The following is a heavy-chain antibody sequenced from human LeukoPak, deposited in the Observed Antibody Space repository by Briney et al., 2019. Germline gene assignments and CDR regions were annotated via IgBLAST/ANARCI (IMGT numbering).Heavy chain of an antibody. CDR1: GGSISSSY. J-gene: IGHJ4*02. V-gene: IGHV4-59*12. CDR3: ATLEIGDYYFDY. Sequence: PSETLSLTCTVSGGSISSSYWSWIRQPPGKGLEWIGYIYYTGNTNYNPSLKSRVTISVDTSKKQFSLKLNSVTAADTAVYYCATLEIGDYYFDYWGQGTLVTVSS. CDR2: IYYTGNT. D-gene: IGHD3-16*01.